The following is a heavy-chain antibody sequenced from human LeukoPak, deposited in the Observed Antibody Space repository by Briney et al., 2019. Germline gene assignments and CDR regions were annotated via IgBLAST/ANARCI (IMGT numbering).Heavy chain of an antibody. D-gene: IGHD2-15*01. J-gene: IGHJ4*02. V-gene: IGHV3-23*01. Sequence: GGSLRLSCAASGFTFSSYWMSWVRQAPGKGLEWVSAISGSGESTYYADSVKGRLTISRDNSKNTLYLHMNSLRAEDTAVYYCAKGGYCSGGSCYNKVDYWGQGTLVTVSS. CDR3: AKGGYCSGGSCYNKVDY. CDR1: GFTFSSYW. CDR2: ISGSGEST.